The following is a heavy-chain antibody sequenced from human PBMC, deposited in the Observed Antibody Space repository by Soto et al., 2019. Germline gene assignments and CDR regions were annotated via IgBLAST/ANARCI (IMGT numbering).Heavy chain of an antibody. CDR3: AKALSAGYSSGWYWDDAFDI. J-gene: IGHJ3*02. CDR2: ISGSGGST. CDR1: GFTFSSYA. V-gene: IGHV3-23*01. D-gene: IGHD6-19*01. Sequence: GGSLRLSCAASGFTFSSYAMSWVRQAPGKGLEWVSAISGSGGSTYYADSVKGRFTISRDNTKNTLYLQMNSLRAEGAAVYYCAKALSAGYSSGWYWDDAFDIWGQGTMVTVSS.